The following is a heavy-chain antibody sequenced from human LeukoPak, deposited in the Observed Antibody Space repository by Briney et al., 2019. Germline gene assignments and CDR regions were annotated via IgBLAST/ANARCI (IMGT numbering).Heavy chain of an antibody. CDR1: GFTFSSYG. CDR3: AKKDGMQELGAFDY. CDR2: IWYDGSTK. J-gene: IGHJ4*02. V-gene: IGHV3-33*06. D-gene: IGHD6-13*01. Sequence: PGGSLRLSCVASGFTFSSYGMHWVRQAPGKGLEWVVVIWYDGSTKYYADSVKGRFTISRDNSKNTLYLRMNSLRDEDTAVYYCAKKDGMQELGAFDYWGQGTLVTVSS.